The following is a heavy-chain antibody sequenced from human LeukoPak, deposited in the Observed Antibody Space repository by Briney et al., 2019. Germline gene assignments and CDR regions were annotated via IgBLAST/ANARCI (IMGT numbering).Heavy chain of an antibody. V-gene: IGHV6-1*01. D-gene: IGHD6-19*01. J-gene: IGHJ4*02. Sequence: SQTLSLTCVVSGDSVSSKNGAWNWLRQSPSRGLEWLGRTYYRSKWYNDYAESMEGRMTISQDTSKSPYSLHLNSVTPDDTAVYYCARDFGTTGWHTFDYWGQGTLVTVSS. CDR3: ARDFGTTGWHTFDY. CDR2: TYYRSKWYN. CDR1: GDSVSSKNGA.